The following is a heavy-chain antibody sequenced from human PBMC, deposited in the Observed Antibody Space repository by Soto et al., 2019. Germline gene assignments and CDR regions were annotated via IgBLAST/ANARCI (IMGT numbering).Heavy chain of an antibody. V-gene: IGHV4-59*01. D-gene: IGHD5-18*01. Sequence: LSLTCTVSGGSISSYYWSWIRQPPGKGLEWIGYIYYSGSTNYNPSLKSRVTISVDTSKNQFSLKLSSVTAADTAVYYCARDRGYSYGGIDYWGQGTRVTVSS. CDR2: IYYSGST. CDR3: ARDRGYSYGGIDY. CDR1: GGSISSYY. J-gene: IGHJ4*02.